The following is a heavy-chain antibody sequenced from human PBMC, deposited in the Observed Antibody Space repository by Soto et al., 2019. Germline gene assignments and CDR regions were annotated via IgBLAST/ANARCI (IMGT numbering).Heavy chain of an antibody. CDR1: GFSVISSPYY. Sequence: DTLSLTCSVSGFSVISSPYYWSWLRQPPGKGLEWIGFIYHSGSNKYNPSFKSRVTISLDTSRKQFSLKLSSVTAADTAVYYCARDQRDQYSWGDKGFFDSWGQGALVTVSS. D-gene: IGHD3-16*01. CDR2: IYHSGSN. J-gene: IGHJ4*02. CDR3: ARDQRDQYSWGDKGFFDS. V-gene: IGHV4-61*01.